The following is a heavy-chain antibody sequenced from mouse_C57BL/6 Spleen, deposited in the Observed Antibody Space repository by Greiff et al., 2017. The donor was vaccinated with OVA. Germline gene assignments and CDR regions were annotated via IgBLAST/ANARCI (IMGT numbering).Heavy chain of an antibody. CDR1: GFTFSDYG. CDR3: ARNPINDGDYGAMDY. J-gene: IGHJ4*01. V-gene: IGHV5-17*01. D-gene: IGHD2-13*01. Sequence: EVQRVESGGGLVKPGGSLKLSCAASGFTFSDYGMHWVRQAPEKGLEWVAYISSGSSTIYYADTVKGRFTISRDNAKNTLFLQMTILRSEDTAMYYCARNPINDGDYGAMDYWGQGTSVTVSS. CDR2: ISSGSSTI.